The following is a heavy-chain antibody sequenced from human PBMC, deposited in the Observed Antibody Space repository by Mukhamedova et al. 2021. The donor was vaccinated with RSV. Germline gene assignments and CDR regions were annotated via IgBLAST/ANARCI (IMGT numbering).Heavy chain of an antibody. CDR3: TRGPALTYYDFWSGYSHGDHAFDI. J-gene: IGHJ3*02. D-gene: IGHD3-3*01. Sequence: TAYAASVKGRFTISRDDSKNTAYLQMNSLKTEDTAVYYCTRGPALTYYDFWSGYSHGDHAFDIWGQGKMVTASS. CDR2: T. V-gene: IGHV3-73*01.